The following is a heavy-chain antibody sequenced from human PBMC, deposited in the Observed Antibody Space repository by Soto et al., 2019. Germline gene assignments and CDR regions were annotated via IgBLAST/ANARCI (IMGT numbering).Heavy chain of an antibody. CDR1: GFTFSSHG. CDR2: ISSSSGTT. CDR3: ARASLNYYDSSGYPSRAFDY. D-gene: IGHD3-22*01. V-gene: IGHV3-48*02. J-gene: IGHJ4*02. Sequence: GGSLRLSCAASGFTFSSHGMTWVRQAPGKGLEWLSYISSSSGTTYYADSVQGRFTISRDSAKNSLYLEMNSLRDDDTAVYYCARASLNYYDSSGYPSRAFDYWGQGTLVTVSS.